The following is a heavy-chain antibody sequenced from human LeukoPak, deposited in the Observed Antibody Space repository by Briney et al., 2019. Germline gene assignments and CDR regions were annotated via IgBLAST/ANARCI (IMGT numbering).Heavy chain of an antibody. Sequence: GESLKISCKGSGYSFTSYWIGWARQMPGKGLEWMGIIYPGDSDTRYSPSFQGQVTISADKSISTAYLQWSSLKASDTAMYYCARHRSMVRGVIQGWFDPWGQGTLVTVSS. CDR2: IYPGDSDT. CDR1: GYSFTSYW. D-gene: IGHD3-10*01. J-gene: IGHJ5*02. CDR3: ARHRSMVRGVIQGWFDP. V-gene: IGHV5-51*01.